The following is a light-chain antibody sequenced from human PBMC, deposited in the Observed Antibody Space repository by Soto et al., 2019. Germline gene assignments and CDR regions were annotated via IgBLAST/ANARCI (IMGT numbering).Light chain of an antibody. CDR2: AAS. Sequence: DIQMTQSPSSLSASAGDRFSITCRASQGISNYLAWYQQRPGKAPKLLIYAASSLQSGVPSRFSGSGSGTDFTLTIRSLQPEDFATYYCQQSYSTTITLGQGTRLEI. CDR1: QGISNY. J-gene: IGKJ5*01. CDR3: QQSYSTTIT. V-gene: IGKV1-39*01.